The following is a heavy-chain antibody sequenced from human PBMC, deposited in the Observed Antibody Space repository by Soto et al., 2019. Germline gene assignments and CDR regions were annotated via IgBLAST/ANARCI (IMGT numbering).Heavy chain of an antibody. J-gene: IGHJ4*02. Sequence: GSLRLSCAASGFTFSSYGMHWVRQAPGKGLEWVAVIWYDGSNKYYADSVKGRFTISRDNSKNTLYLQMNSLRAEDTAVYYCARVGYCSGGSCHSIDYWGQGTLVTVSS. CDR1: GFTFSSYG. V-gene: IGHV3-33*01. CDR2: IWYDGSNK. D-gene: IGHD2-15*01. CDR3: ARVGYCSGGSCHSIDY.